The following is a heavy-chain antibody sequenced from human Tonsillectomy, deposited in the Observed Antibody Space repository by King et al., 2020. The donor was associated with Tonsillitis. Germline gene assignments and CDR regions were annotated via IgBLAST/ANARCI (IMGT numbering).Heavy chain of an antibody. CDR1: GGSFSGYY. J-gene: IGHJ4*02. Sequence: VQLQQWGAGLLKPSETLSLTCAVSGGSFSGYYWSWIRQPPGKGLEWIGEINHSGSTNYNPSLKSRVTISVDTSKNQFSLKLSSVTAADTAVYYCARGRPSTVTTSMDYWGQGTLVTVSS. V-gene: IGHV4-34*01. CDR2: INHSGST. CDR3: ARGRPSTVTTSMDY. D-gene: IGHD4-17*01.